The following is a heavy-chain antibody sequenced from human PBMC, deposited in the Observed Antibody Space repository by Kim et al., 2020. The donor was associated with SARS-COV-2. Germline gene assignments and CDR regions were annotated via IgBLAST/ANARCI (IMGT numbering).Heavy chain of an antibody. CDR2: ISSSSSYI. CDR1: GFTFSSYS. V-gene: IGHV3-21*01. D-gene: IGHD3-16*02. J-gene: IGHJ4*02. Sequence: GGSLRLSCAASGFTFSSYSMNWVRQAPGKVLEWVSSISSSSSYIYYADSVKGRFTISRDNAKNSLYLQMNSLRAEDTAVYYCARDLYDYIWGSYRYTSPFDYWGQGTLVTVSS. CDR3: ARDLYDYIWGSYRYTSPFDY.